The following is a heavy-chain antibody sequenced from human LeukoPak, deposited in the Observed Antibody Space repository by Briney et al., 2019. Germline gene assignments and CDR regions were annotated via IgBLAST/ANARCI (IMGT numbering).Heavy chain of an antibody. J-gene: IGHJ3*02. D-gene: IGHD3-10*01. CDR2: IIPIFGTA. CDR3: ASRGILYRGGAFDI. V-gene: IGHV1-69*01. CDR1: GGTFSSYA. Sequence: SVKVSCKASGGTFSSYAISWVRQAPGQGLEWMGGIIPIFGTANYAQKFQGRVTITADESTSTAYMELSSLRSEDTAVYYCASRGILYRGGAFDIWGQGTMVTVSS.